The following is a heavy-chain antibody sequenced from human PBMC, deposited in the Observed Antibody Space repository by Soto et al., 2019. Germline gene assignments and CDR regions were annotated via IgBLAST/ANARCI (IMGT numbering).Heavy chain of an antibody. V-gene: IGHV4-31*03. D-gene: IGHD5-18*01. J-gene: IGHJ6*02. Sequence: QVQLQESGPGLVKPSQTLSLTCTVSGGSISSGGYYWSWIRQHPGKGLEWIGYIYYSGSTYYNPSLMSRVTISVDTSKNQFSLKLSSVTAADTAVYYCARDSRTRGYSYGPGYYYGMDVWGQGTTVTVSS. CDR3: ARDSRTRGYSYGPGYYYGMDV. CDR1: GGSISSGGYY. CDR2: IYYSGST.